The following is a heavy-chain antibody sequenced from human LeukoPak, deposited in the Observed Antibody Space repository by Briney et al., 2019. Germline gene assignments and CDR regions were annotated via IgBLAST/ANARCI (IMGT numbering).Heavy chain of an antibody. V-gene: IGHV4-31*03. CDR1: GGSISSGGYY. J-gene: IGHJ6*02. CDR3: ARRAHYYGMDV. Sequence: PSETLSLTCTVSGGSISSGGYYWSWIRQHPGKGLERIGYIYYSGSTYYNPSLKSRVTISVDTSKNQFSLKLSSVTAADTAVYYCARRAHYYGMDVWGQGTTVTVSS. CDR2: IYYSGST.